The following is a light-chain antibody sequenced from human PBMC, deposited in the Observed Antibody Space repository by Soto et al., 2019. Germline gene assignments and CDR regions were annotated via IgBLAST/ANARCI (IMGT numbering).Light chain of an antibody. CDR2: KAS. CDR1: QTSSSW. Sequence: DITFCHTPPTPSRYLEDRVTITSRCRQTSSSWLAWYQQKPGKAPKLLIYKASTLKIGVPSRFSGSGSGTEFTLTISSLQPDDFATYYCQHQNSYSEAFGQGTKVDIK. CDR3: QHQNSYSEA. V-gene: IGKV1-5*03. J-gene: IGKJ1*01.